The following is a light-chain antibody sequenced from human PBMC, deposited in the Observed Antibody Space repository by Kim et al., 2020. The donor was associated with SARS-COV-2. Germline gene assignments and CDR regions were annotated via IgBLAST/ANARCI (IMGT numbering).Light chain of an antibody. CDR1: QSVGSY. J-gene: IGKJ5*01. Sequence: EIVLTQSPATLSLSPGERATLSCRTSQSVGSYLAWYQQKPGQAPSLLIYDASNRATGIPARFSGSGSGTDFTLTINSLEPEDFAVYYCQQRNSWPITFGQGTRLEIK. CDR2: DAS. CDR3: QQRNSWPIT. V-gene: IGKV3-11*01.